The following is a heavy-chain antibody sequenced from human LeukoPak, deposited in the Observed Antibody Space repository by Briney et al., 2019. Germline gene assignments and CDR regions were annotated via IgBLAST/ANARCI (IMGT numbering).Heavy chain of an antibody. Sequence: GGSLRLSCAASGFTFSSYAVSWVRQAPGKGLEWVSAISGSGGSTYYADSVKGRFTISRDNSKTTLYMQMNSLRAEDTAVHYCAKDSLLWFGEFDYWGQGTLVTVSS. CDR3: AKDSLLWFGEFDY. V-gene: IGHV3-23*01. D-gene: IGHD3-10*01. CDR2: ISGSGGST. CDR1: GFTFSSYA. J-gene: IGHJ4*02.